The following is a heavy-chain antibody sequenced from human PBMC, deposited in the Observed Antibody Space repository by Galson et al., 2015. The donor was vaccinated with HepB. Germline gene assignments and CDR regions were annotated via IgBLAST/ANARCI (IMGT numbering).Heavy chain of an antibody. CDR3: VKDRTYFYDTGTYWVPDY. Sequence: SLRLSCAVSGFTFSDYGIHWVRQAPGKGLEWVTLISHGGSKKYYADSVKGRFTISRDNSKNTLYLQMNSLRAEDTAVYYCVKDRTYFYDTGTYWVPDYWGQGTLVTVSS. D-gene: IGHD1-7*01. CDR2: ISHGGSKK. V-gene: IGHV3-30*18. J-gene: IGHJ4*02. CDR1: GFTFSDYG.